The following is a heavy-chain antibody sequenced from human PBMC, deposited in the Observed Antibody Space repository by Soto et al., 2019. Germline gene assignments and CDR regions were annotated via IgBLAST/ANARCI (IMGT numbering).Heavy chain of an antibody. D-gene: IGHD3-22*01. CDR2: MNPNSGNT. Sequence: ASVKVSCKASGYTFTSYDINWVRQATGQGLEWMGWMNPNSGNTGYAQKFQGTVTMTRNTSISTAYMELSSLRSEDTAVYYCARWHTYYYDSSGYHYSMDVWGQGTTVTVSS. CDR3: ARWHTYYYDSSGYHYSMDV. V-gene: IGHV1-8*01. J-gene: IGHJ6*02. CDR1: GYTFTSYD.